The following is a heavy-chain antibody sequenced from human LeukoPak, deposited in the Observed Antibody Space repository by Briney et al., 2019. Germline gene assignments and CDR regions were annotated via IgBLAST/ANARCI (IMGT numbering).Heavy chain of an antibody. CDR1: GFTFDDYA. D-gene: IGHD1-14*01. CDR2: ISWNSGSI. CDR3: AKDSTGSYYYYMDV. V-gene: IGHV3-9*01. J-gene: IGHJ6*03. Sequence: GGSLRLSCAASGFTFDDYAMHWVRQARGKGLEWVSGISWNSGSIGYADSVKGRFTISRDNAKNSLYLQMNSLRAEDTALYYCAKDSTGSYYYYMDVWGKGTTVTVSS.